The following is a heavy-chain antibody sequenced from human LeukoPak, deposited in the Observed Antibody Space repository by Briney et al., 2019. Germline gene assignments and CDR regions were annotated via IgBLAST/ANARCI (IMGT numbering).Heavy chain of an antibody. Sequence: GESLQISCKGSGYSFTSYWIGWARPMPGKGLEWMGIIYPGDSDTSYSPSFQGQVTISADKSISTAYLQWSSLKASDTAMYYCARQVSSSWYANLFDYWGQGTPVTVSS. D-gene: IGHD6-13*01. CDR1: GYSFTSYW. V-gene: IGHV5-51*01. CDR3: ARQVSSSWYANLFDY. J-gene: IGHJ4*02. CDR2: IYPGDSDT.